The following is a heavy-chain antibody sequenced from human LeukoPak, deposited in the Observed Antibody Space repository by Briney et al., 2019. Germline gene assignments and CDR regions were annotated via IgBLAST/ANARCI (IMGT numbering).Heavy chain of an antibody. CDR3: ASFLPDYDILTGSSGGAFDI. V-gene: IGHV4-39*07. CDR1: GGSLSSTRYY. CDR2: IYYSGST. Sequence: SETLSLTCTVSGGSLSSTRYYWGWIRQPPGKGLEWIGSIYYSGSTYYNPSLKSRVTISVDTSKNQFSLKLSSVTAADTDVYYCASFLPDYDILTGSSGGAFDIWGQGTMVTVSS. J-gene: IGHJ3*02. D-gene: IGHD3-9*01.